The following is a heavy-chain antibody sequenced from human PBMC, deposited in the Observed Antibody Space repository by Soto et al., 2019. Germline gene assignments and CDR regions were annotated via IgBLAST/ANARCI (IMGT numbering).Heavy chain of an antibody. V-gene: IGHV1-8*01. CDR3: ARGTVNTRTNWFDP. CDR2: MNPNSGNT. D-gene: IGHD4-17*01. CDR1: GYTFTSYD. J-gene: IGHJ5*02. Sequence: ASVKVSCKASGYTFTSYDINWLRQATGQGLEWMGWMNPNSGNTGYAQKFQGRVTMTRNTSISTAYMELSSPRSEDTAVYYCARGTVNTRTNWFDPWGQGTLVTVSS.